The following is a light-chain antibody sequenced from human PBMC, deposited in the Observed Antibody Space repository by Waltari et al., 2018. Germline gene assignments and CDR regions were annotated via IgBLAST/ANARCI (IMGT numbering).Light chain of an antibody. CDR1: QSISTW. CDR3: QQFHNAWT. J-gene: IGKJ1*01. Sequence: DIQMTQSPSTLSASVGDRVTITCRASQSISTWLAWYQQKPGKAPKLLVYKASLLESGVPLRFSGSGSGTEFTLTISGLPPDDSATYYCQQFHNAWTFGQGTKVEIK. V-gene: IGKV1-5*03. CDR2: KAS.